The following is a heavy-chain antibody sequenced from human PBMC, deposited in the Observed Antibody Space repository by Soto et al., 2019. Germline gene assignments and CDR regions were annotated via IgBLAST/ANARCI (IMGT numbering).Heavy chain of an antibody. CDR2: ISSNSYTI. CDR3: AKPHVGMVIWPSWFFDL. V-gene: IGHV3-9*01. D-gene: IGHD1-26*01. Sequence: GGSLRLSCVASGFTFDDYSMHWIRQVPGEGLEWVSGISSNSYTIRYADSVQGRFTISRDNAKNSLYLQMNSLRPDDSALYYCAKPHVGMVIWPSWFFDLWGRGTLGT. CDR1: GFTFDDYS. J-gene: IGHJ2*01.